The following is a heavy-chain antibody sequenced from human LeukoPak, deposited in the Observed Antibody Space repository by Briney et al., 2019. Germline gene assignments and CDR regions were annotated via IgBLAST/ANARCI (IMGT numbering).Heavy chain of an antibody. J-gene: IGHJ5*02. D-gene: IGHD7-27*01. V-gene: IGHV1-18*01. CDR1: GYTFTSYG. CDR2: ITSYNGDT. Sequence: GASVKVSCKASGYTFTSYGISWVRQAPGQGPEWMGWITSYNGDTNYAQKLQGRVTMTTDTSTSTAYMELRSLRSDDTAIYYCARGSVTGEGWFDPWGQGTLVTVSS. CDR3: ARGSVTGEGWFDP.